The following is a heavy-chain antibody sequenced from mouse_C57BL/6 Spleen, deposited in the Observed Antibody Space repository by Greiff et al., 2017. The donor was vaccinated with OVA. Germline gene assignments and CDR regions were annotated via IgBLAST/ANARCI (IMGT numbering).Heavy chain of an antibody. Sequence: VQLQQSGPELVKPGASVKISCKASGYAFSSSWMNWVKQRPGKGLEWIGRIYPGDGDTNYNGKFKGKATLTADKSSSTAYMQLSSLTSEDSAVYFRARPAWFAYWGQGTLVTVSA. J-gene: IGHJ3*01. V-gene: IGHV1-82*01. CDR2: IYPGDGDT. CDR1: GYAFSSSW. CDR3: ARPAWFAY.